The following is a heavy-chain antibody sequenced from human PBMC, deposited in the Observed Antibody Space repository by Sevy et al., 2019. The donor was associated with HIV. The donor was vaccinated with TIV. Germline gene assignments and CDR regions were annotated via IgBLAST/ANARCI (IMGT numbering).Heavy chain of an antibody. Sequence: SETLSLTCTVSGGSIYTNDFNWGWIRQPPGKGLEWIGTINYAERTFYSPSLKSRVTLSVDTSNSQFSLKLTSLTAADAAVYYCVRRRGNWWWAFDCWGQGTLVTVSS. V-gene: IGHV4-39*01. CDR3: VRRRGNWWWAFDC. CDR2: INYAERT. CDR1: GGSIYTNDFN. D-gene: IGHD2-8*02. J-gene: IGHJ4*02.